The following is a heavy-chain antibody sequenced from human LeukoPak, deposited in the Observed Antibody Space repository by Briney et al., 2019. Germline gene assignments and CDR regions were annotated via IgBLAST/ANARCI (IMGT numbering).Heavy chain of an antibody. V-gene: IGHV4-39*01. CDR3: ARHVISGDYGTNWFDP. Sequence: SETLSLTCTVSGGSISSSSYYWGWIRQPPGKGLEWIGSIYYSGSTYYNPSLKSRVTISVDTSKNQFSLKLSSVTAADTAVYYRARHVISGDYGTNWFDPWGQGTLVTVSS. D-gene: IGHD4-17*01. J-gene: IGHJ5*02. CDR1: GGSISSSSYY. CDR2: IYYSGST.